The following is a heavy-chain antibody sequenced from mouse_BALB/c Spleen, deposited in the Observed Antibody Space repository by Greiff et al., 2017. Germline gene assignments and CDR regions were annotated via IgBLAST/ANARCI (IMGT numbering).Heavy chain of an antibody. CDR3: ASLGGLYYAMDY. CDR2: INSNGGST. V-gene: IGHV5-6-3*01. J-gene: IGHJ4*01. Sequence: EVQVVESGGGLVQPGGSLKLSCAASGFTFSSYGMSWVRQTPDKRLELVATINSNGGSTYYPDSVKGRFTISRDNAKNTLYLQMSSLKSEDTAMYYCASLGGLYYAMDYWGQGTSVTVSS. D-gene: IGHD3-3*01. CDR1: GFTFSSYG.